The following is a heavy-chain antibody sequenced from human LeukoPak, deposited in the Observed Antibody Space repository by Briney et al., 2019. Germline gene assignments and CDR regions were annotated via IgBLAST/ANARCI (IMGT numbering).Heavy chain of an antibody. V-gene: IGHV4-39*07. D-gene: IGHD1-26*01. Sequence: SETLSATCTVSGGSISSSSYYWGWIRQPPGKGLEWIGSIYYSGSTYYNPSLKSRVTISVDTSKNQFSLKLSSVTAADTAVYYCARDPAPEGAIDYWGQGTLVTVSS. J-gene: IGHJ4*02. CDR1: GGSISSSSYY. CDR3: ARDPAPEGAIDY. CDR2: IYYSGST.